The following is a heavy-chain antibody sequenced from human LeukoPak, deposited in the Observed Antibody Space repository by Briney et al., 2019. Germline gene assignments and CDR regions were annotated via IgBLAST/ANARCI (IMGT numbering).Heavy chain of an antibody. J-gene: IGHJ2*01. CDR3: ARYYYSDTSACYWYFDL. D-gene: IGHD3-22*01. V-gene: IGHV4-4*02. CDR1: GGSISRSNW. Sequence: PSETLSLTCAVSGGSISRSNWWSWVRQPPGKGLEWIGEIYHGGSTNYNPSLKSRVTISVDKSENQFSLKLSSVTAAHTSMYFCARYYYSDTSACYWYFDLWGRGTLVTVSS. CDR2: IYHGGST.